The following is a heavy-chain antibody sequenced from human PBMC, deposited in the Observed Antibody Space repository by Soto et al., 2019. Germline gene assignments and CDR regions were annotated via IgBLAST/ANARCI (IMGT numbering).Heavy chain of an antibody. J-gene: IGHJ4*02. CDR1: GGSISSGGYS. D-gene: IGHD5-18*01. Sequence: SETLSLTCAVFGGSISSGGYSWSWIRQPPGKGLEWIGYIYHSGSTYYNPSLKSRVTISVDRSKNQFSLKLSSVTAADTAVYYCARGGRGLPGSKPDYWGQGTLVTVSS. V-gene: IGHV4-30-2*01. CDR2: IYHSGST. CDR3: ARGGRGLPGSKPDY.